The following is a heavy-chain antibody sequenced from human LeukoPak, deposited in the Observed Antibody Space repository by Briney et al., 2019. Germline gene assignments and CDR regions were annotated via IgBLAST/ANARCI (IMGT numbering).Heavy chain of an antibody. J-gene: IGHJ4*02. CDR3: ARDPRLGVTGRWLPWIYFDY. D-gene: IGHD5-24*01. CDR2: ISSNGGST. Sequence: GGSLRLSCAASGFTFSSYAMHWVRQAPGKGLEYVSAISSNGGSTYYANSVKGRFTISRDNSKNTLYLQMGSLRAEDMAVYYCARDPRLGVTGRWLPWIYFDYWGQGTLVTVSS. CDR1: GFTFSSYA. V-gene: IGHV3-64*01.